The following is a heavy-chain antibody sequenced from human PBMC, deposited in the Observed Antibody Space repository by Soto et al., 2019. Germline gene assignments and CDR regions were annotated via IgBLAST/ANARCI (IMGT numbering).Heavy chain of an antibody. J-gene: IGHJ5*02. Sequence: PGGSLRLSCAASGFTFSSYWMHWVRQAPGKGLVWVSRINSDGSSTSYADSVKGRITISRDNAKNTLYLQMNSLRADDTAVYYCARDHLGYCRTASCYWFDPWGQGTLVTVSS. CDR1: GFTFSSYW. CDR3: ARDHLGYCRTASCYWFDP. CDR2: INSDGSST. V-gene: IGHV3-74*01. D-gene: IGHD2-15*01.